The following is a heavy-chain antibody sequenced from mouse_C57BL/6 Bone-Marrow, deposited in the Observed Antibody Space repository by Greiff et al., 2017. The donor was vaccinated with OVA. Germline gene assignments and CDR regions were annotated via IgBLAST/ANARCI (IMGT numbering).Heavy chain of an antibody. CDR2: IDPENGDT. Sequence: VQLQQSGAELVRPGASVKLSCTASGFNITDDYMHWVKQRPEQGPEWIGWIDPENGDTEYASKFQGKATITADTSSNTAYLQLSSLTSEDTAVYYGTADGNFDYWGQGTTLTVSS. J-gene: IGHJ2*01. CDR1: GFNITDDY. D-gene: IGHD2-1*01. CDR3: TADGNFDY. V-gene: IGHV14-4*01.